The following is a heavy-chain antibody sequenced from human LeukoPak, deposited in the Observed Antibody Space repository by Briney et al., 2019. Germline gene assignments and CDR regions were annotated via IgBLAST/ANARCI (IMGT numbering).Heavy chain of an antibody. CDR2: INHSGST. V-gene: IGHV4-34*01. J-gene: IGHJ4*02. D-gene: IGHD3-3*01. CDR1: GGSFSGYY. CDR3: ARHTIFGVVTPYYFDY. Sequence: SETLSLTCAVYGGSFSGYYWSWIRQPPGKGLEWIGEINHSGSTNYNPSLKSRVTISVDTSKNRFSLKLSSVTAADTAVYYCARHTIFGVVTPYYFDYWGQGTLVTVSS.